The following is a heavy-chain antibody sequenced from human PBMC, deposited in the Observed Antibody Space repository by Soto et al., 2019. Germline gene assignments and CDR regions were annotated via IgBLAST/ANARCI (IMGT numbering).Heavy chain of an antibody. CDR2: INPSGGST. CDR3: ARRSIAVAGYFDY. V-gene: IGHV1-46*01. D-gene: IGHD6-19*01. J-gene: IGHJ4*02. Sequence: AASVKVSCKASGYTCTSYYMHWVRQAPGQGLEGMGIINPSGGSTSYAQKYRGRVTMTRDTSTSTVYRELSSLRSEATAVYYCARRSIAVAGYFDYWGQGTLVTVCS. CDR1: GYTCTSYY.